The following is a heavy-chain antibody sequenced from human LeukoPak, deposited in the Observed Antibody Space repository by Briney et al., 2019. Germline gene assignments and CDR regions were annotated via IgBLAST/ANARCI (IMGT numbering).Heavy chain of an antibody. CDR1: GYSIRSDYY. CDR2: IYHSGST. Sequence: PSETLSLTCTVSGYSIRSDYYWGWIRQPPGKGLEWIGSIYHSGSTYYNPSLKSRVTISVDTSKNQFSLKLNSVTAADTAVYYCARDPKDLLVVVGLTSFDYWGQGTLVTVSS. J-gene: IGHJ4*02. CDR3: ARDPKDLLVVVGLTSFDY. V-gene: IGHV4-38-2*02. D-gene: IGHD2-15*01.